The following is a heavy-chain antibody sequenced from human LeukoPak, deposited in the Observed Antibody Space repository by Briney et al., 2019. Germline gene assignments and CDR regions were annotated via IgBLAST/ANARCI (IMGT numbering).Heavy chain of an antibody. D-gene: IGHD3-3*01. CDR1: GDSTSNGHYY. CDR2: ISSRGST. J-gene: IGHJ4*02. Sequence: SETLSLTCSVSGDSTSNGHYYWGWIRQPPGKGLEWLATISSRGSTFYNPSLKSRVTISVDTSKNQISLNLGSVTASDTSLYYCARLNPLEHLFSFYFDSWGQGILATVSS. CDR3: ARLNPLEHLFSFYFDS. V-gene: IGHV4-39*01.